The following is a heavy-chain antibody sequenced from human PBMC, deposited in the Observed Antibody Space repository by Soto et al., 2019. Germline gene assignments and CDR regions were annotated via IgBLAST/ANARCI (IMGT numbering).Heavy chain of an antibody. V-gene: IGHV4-4*02. CDR2: IYRDGTT. CDR1: GGSISSSDW. D-gene: IGHD2-8*01. J-gene: IGHJ4*02. CDR3: AISPGCWLYDDGFDS. Sequence: SETLSLTCTVSGGSISSSDWWTWVRQPPGKGLEWLGEIYRDGTTNSNPSLRGRVTLSIDKSNNQFSLRLTSVTAADTAVYYCAISPGCWLYDDGFDSWGQRTLVIVSS.